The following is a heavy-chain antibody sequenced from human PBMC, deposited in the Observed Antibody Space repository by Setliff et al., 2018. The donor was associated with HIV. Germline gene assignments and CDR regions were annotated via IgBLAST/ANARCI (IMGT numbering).Heavy chain of an antibody. CDR1: GFAFSDFS. D-gene: IGHD3-22*01. CDR2: ISFDGSHK. V-gene: IGHV3-30*04. CDR3: ARDQNYYDSSYYYYFDS. Sequence: PGGSLRLSCVASGFAFSDFSMFWARQAPGKGLEWVAVISFDGSHKYYADSLKGRFTISRDNAKNSLYLQMTSLRAEDTAVYYCARDQNYYDSSYYYYFDSWGQGTLVTVSS. J-gene: IGHJ4*02.